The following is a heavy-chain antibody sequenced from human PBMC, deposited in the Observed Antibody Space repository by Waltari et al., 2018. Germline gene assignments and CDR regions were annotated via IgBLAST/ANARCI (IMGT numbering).Heavy chain of an antibody. CDR3: ARDQRFLESLYPYYYALDA. CDR1: NFYISDGYY. Sequence: QVQLQESGPGLVKPSETLSLTCSVSNFYISDGYYWGWIRQSPGTGLEWIGSIYHSGTTHYNPSLESRVTISVDRSRNQFSLKVTSVSAADTAVYFCARDQRFLESLYPYYYALDAWGRGITVTVSS. V-gene: IGHV4-38-2*02. CDR2: IYHSGTT. J-gene: IGHJ6*02. D-gene: IGHD3-3*01.